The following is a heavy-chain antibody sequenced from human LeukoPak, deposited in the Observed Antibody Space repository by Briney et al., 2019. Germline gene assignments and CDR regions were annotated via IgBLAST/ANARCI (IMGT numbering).Heavy chain of an antibody. CDR3: ASPRGYSGYERAFDI. J-gene: IGHJ3*02. Sequence: SGTLSLTCAVSGGSISSSNWWSWVRQPPGKGLEWIGGIYHSGSTNYNPSLKSRVTISVDKSKNQFSLKLSSVTAADTAVCYCASPRGYSGYERAFDIWGQGTMVTVSS. CDR2: IYHSGST. CDR1: GGSISSSNW. V-gene: IGHV4-4*02. D-gene: IGHD5-12*01.